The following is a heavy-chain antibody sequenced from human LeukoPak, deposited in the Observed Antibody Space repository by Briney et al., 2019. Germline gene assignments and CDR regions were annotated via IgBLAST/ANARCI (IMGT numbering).Heavy chain of an antibody. Sequence: GGSLRLSCAASGFTFSSYAMSWVRQAPGKGLEWVAVISYDGSNKYYADSVKGRFTISRDNSKNTLYLQMNSLRAEDTAVYYCANPYSSAGYWGQGTLVTVSS. CDR3: ANPYSSAGY. CDR1: GFTFSSYA. D-gene: IGHD6-19*01. J-gene: IGHJ4*02. CDR2: ISYDGSNK. V-gene: IGHV3-30*18.